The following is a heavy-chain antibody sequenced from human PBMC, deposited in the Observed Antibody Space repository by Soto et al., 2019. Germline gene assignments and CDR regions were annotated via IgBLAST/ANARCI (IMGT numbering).Heavy chain of an antibody. Sequence: EVELVESGGGLVKPGGSLTLSCAASGFSFKNAWMNWVRQAPGKGLEWVGRIKNKNDGRTTDYAAFVIGSFSISRDASDNTLYLHMDGLKTEDTGAYCCTGLWCGGIYNYCCQVSLVSVSS. CDR1: GFSFKNAW. V-gene: IGHV3-15*07. CDR2: IKNKNDGRTT. J-gene: IGHJ4*01. CDR3: TGLWCGGIYNY. D-gene: IGHD2-8*01.